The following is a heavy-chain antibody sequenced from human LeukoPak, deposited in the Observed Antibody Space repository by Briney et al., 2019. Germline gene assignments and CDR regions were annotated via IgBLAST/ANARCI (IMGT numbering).Heavy chain of an antibody. CDR3: ARYNWNDVVSALDY. CDR2: INPNSGAT. D-gene: IGHD1-1*01. J-gene: IGHJ4*02. Sequence: ASVKVSCKASGYTFSGYYIHWVRQAPGQGLEWMGWINPNSGATNYAQKFQGGVTLTRDTSVTTFYMEVSRLTFVDTAVYFCARYNWNDVVSALDYWGQGTLVTVSS. V-gene: IGHV1-2*02. CDR1: GYTFSGYY.